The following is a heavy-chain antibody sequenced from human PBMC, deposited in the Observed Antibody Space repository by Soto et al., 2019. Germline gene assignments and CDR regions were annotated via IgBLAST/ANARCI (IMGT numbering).Heavy chain of an antibody. D-gene: IGHD2-2*01. CDR2: INIGDGRT. J-gene: IGHJ5*02. CDR3: AKDYCSTTTCYRGLGLLGT. Sequence: AAVKVSCKPSGYDLNRFPMNWLRQDPGQGPEWVGWINIGDGRTKTSQRFQCRVTITRATSANTVYLELSGLTSADTAVCYGAKDYCSTTTCYRGLGLLGTWGPGTLVTVSS. V-gene: IGHV1-3*04. CDR1: GYDLNRFP.